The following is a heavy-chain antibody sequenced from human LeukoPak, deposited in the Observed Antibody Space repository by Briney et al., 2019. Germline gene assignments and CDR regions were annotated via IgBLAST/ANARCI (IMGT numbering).Heavy chain of an antibody. CDR2: IYYTGT. CDR3: ARAQVITMVAVAGY. CDR1: GGSVTDYY. Sequence: SETLSLTCTVSGGSVTDYYWSWIRQSPGKGLEWIGYIYYTGTSYNPSLKSRVTISADTSKNQFSLKLISVTAADTAVYYCARAQVITMVAVAGYWGQGTLVTVSS. J-gene: IGHJ4*02. D-gene: IGHD3-10*01. V-gene: IGHV4-59*02.